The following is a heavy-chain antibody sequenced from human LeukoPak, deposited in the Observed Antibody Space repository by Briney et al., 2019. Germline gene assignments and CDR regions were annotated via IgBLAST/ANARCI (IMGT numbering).Heavy chain of an antibody. D-gene: IGHD3-10*01. CDR2: INPSGGST. CDR3: ARGGYYYGSGSYYNLNWFDP. CDR1: GYTFTSYY. V-gene: IGHV1-46*01. Sequence: ASVKVSCKASGYTFTSYYMHWVRQAPGQGLEWMGIINPSGGSTSYAQKSQGRVTMTRDTSTSTVYMELSSLRSEDTAVYYCARGGYYYGSGSYYNLNWFDPWGQGTLVTVSS. J-gene: IGHJ5*02.